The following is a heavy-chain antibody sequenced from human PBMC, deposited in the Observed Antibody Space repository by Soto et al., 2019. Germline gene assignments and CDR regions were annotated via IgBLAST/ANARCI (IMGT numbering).Heavy chain of an antibody. Sequence: GGSLRLSCAASGFSFSSYGMHWVRQAPGKGLDWVAVIWYDGSNKYYAESVKGRFTISRDNSKNTLYVQMNSLTVEDTAVYYCARAEYTGSYFDACDVWGQGTMVTVSS. CDR2: IWYDGSNK. V-gene: IGHV3-33*03. CDR1: GFSFSSYG. J-gene: IGHJ3*01. CDR3: ARAEYTGSYFDACDV. D-gene: IGHD1-26*01.